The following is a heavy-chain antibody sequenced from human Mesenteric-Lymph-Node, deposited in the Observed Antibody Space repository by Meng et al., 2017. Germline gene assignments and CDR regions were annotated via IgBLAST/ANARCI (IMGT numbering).Heavy chain of an antibody. D-gene: IGHD5-24*01. CDR2: TSGSGGTT. J-gene: IGHJ4*02. V-gene: IGHV3-23*01. CDR1: GFTFSKYA. CDR3: AKRRRDGYNSCIDH. Sequence: SLKISCLASGFTFSKYAMTWVRQAPGKGLEWVSGTSGSGGTTYYTDSVKGRFIISRDDSKNTLYLGMSSLTDEDTALYYCAKRRRDGYNSCIDHWGQGTLVTVSS.